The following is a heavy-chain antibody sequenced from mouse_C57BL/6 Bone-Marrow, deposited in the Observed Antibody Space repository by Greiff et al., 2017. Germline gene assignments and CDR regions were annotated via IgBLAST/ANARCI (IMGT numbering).Heavy chain of an antibody. CDR2: IDPETGGT. D-gene: IGHD4-1*02. Sequence: VQLQQSGAELVRPGASVTLSCKASGYTFTDYEMHWVKQTPVHGLEWIGAIDPETGGTAYNQKFKGKAILTADKSSSTAYMELRSLTSEDSAVYYCTRAANWDAFAYWGQGTLVTVSA. V-gene: IGHV1-15*01. J-gene: IGHJ3*01. CDR3: TRAANWDAFAY. CDR1: GYTFTDYE.